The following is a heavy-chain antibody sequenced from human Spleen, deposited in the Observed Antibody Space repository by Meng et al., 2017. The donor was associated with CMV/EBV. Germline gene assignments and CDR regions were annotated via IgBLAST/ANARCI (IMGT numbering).Heavy chain of an antibody. CDR3: TYAYSGTYYYYYGMDV. J-gene: IGHJ6*02. CDR1: GGFISTYC. V-gene: IGHV3-23*01. CDR2: ITGSGGST. Sequence: LTCAMSGGFISTYCWSWVRQAPGRGLAWVSAITGSGGSTYYADSVKGRFTVSRDNSKNTLYLQMNSLRAEDTAVYYCTYAYSGTYYYYYGMDVWGQGTTVTVSS. D-gene: IGHD1-26*01.